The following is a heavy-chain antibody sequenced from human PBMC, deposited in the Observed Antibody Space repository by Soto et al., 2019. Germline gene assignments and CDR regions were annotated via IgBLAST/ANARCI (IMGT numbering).Heavy chain of an antibody. V-gene: IGHV1-69*13. J-gene: IGHJ6*02. CDR3: ARDLFGHVVGATPRYYYGMDV. D-gene: IGHD1-26*01. CDR1: GGTFSSYA. Sequence: EASVKVSCKASGGTFSSYAISWVRQAPGQGLEWMGGIIPIFGTANYAQKFQGRVTITADESTSTAYMELSSLRSEDTAVYYCARDLFGHVVGATPRYYYGMDVWGQGTTVT. CDR2: IIPIFGTA.